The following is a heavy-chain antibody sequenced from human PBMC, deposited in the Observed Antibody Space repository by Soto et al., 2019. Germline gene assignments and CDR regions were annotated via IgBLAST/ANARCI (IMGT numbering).Heavy chain of an antibody. V-gene: IGHV4-59*01. Sequence: QVQLQESGPGLVKSSETLSLTCTVSGASSSSYYWSWIRQPPGKGLEWIGYMNDFGRTIYNPSLKSPVTISLYTSKNQCSLKLTSVIAADTAVYYCAMSFWRDAVRCNWFDPWGQGTLVTVSS. J-gene: IGHJ5*02. CDR1: GASSSSYY. CDR2: MNDFGRT. D-gene: IGHD3-3*01. CDR3: AMSFWRDAVRCNWFDP.